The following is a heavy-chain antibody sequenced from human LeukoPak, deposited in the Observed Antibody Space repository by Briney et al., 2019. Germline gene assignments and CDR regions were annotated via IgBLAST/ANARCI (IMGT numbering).Heavy chain of an antibody. J-gene: IGHJ4*02. V-gene: IGHV4-39*01. CDR2: IYYSGST. CDR1: GGSISSSSYY. Sequence: SETLSLTCTVSGGSISSSSYYWGWIRQPPGKGLEWIGSIYYSGSTYYNPSLKSRVTISVDTSKNQFSLKLSSVTAADTAVYYCARHPSYSSSYVDCWGQGTLVTVSS. D-gene: IGHD6-6*01. CDR3: ARHPSYSSSYVDC.